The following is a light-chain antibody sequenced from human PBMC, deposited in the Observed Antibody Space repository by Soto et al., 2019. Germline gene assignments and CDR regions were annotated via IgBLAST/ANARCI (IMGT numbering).Light chain of an antibody. Sequence: DIQLTQSPSFLSASEGDRVTITCRASQGIRNDLGWYQQKPGKAPKRLIYAASTLQSGVPSRFSGGGSGTDFTLTISSLQPEDVATYYCQKYSSAPRTFGQGTKVDIK. CDR3: QKYSSAPRT. CDR2: AAS. CDR1: QGIRND. V-gene: IGKV1-27*01. J-gene: IGKJ1*01.